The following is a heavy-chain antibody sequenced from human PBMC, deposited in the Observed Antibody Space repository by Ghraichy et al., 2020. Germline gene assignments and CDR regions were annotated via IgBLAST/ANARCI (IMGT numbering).Heavy chain of an antibody. CDR1: GGSISGYY. J-gene: IGHJ4*02. Sequence: ETLSLTCTVSGGSISGYYWSWIRQPPPPGKGLEWIGYIYSSGSTKYNPSLKSRVTMSVDTSKNQFSLKLTSVTAADTAVYYCARLRGGTVTTFDYWGQGTLVTVSS. D-gene: IGHD4-17*01. CDR2: IYSSGST. CDR3: ARLRGGTVTTFDY. V-gene: IGHV4-59*08.